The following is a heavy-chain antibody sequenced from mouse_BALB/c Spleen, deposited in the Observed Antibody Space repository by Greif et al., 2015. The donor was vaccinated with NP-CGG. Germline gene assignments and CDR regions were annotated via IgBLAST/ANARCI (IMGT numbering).Heavy chain of an antibody. D-gene: IGHD4-1*01. CDR2: IYPGSGNT. CDR3: ARRTGTEAMDY. J-gene: IGHJ4*01. V-gene: IGHV1-84*02. Sequence: QVQLQQFGPELVKPGASVKISCKASGYTFTDYYINWVKQKPGQGLEWIGWIYPGSGNTKYNEKFKGKATLTVDTSSSTAYMQLSSLTSEDTDVYFFARRTGTEAMDYWGQGTSVTVSS. CDR1: GYTFTDYY.